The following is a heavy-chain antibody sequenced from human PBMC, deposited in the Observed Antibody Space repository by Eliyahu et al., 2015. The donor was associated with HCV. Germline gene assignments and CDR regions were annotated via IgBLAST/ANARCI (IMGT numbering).Heavy chain of an antibody. CDR1: GGTFSSYT. J-gene: IGHJ6*02. D-gene: IGHD3-10*01. Sequence: LVQSGAEVKKPGSSVKVSCKASGGTFSSYTISWVRQAPGQGLEWMGRIIPILGIANYAQKFQGRVTITADKSTSTAYMELSSLRSEDTAVYYCATNAIMVRGVIFYYYYGMDVWGQGTTVTVSS. V-gene: IGHV1-69*02. CDR3: ATNAIMVRGVIFYYYYGMDV. CDR2: IIPILGIA.